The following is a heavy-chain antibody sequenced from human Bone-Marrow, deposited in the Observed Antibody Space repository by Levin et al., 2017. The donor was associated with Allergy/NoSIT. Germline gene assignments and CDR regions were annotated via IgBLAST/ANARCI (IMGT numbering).Heavy chain of an antibody. Sequence: ASVKVSCKTSGYTFNRYGIDWVRQAPGQGLEWMGWISPDNGKTDYAQKIQGRVTMTTDTATTTAYMELRSLRSDDTAVYYCARGQGGYESFDYWGQGTLVTVSS. CDR3: ARGQGGYESFDY. J-gene: IGHJ4*02. CDR1: GYTFNRYG. CDR2: ISPDNGKT. D-gene: IGHD5-12*01. V-gene: IGHV1-18*01.